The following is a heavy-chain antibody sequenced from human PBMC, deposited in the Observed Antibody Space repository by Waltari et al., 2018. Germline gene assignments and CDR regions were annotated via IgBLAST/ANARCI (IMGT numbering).Heavy chain of an antibody. J-gene: IGHJ4*02. D-gene: IGHD6-13*01. CDR3: ARVGDLAAGTDY. CDR2: IYHSGST. CDR1: GYSISSGYS. V-gene: IGHV4-38-2*01. Sequence: QVQLQESGPGLVKPSETLSLTCAVSGYSISSGYSWGWTRQPPGKGLEWIGSIYHSGSTYYNPSLKSRVTISVDTSKNQFSLKLSSVTAADTAVYYCARVGDLAAGTDYWGQGTLVTVSS.